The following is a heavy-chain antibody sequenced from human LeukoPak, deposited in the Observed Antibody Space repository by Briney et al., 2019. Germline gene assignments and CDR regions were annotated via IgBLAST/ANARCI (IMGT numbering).Heavy chain of an antibody. CDR3: ARAYSSRDIDY. V-gene: IGHV4-61*09. CDR2: IYTSGST. Sequence: SETLSLTCTVSGGSVNSGSYYWNWIRQSAGKGLEWIGHIYTSGSTNCNPSLKSRVTTSLDTSKNQFSLELNSVTAADTAVYYCARAYSSRDIDYWGQGTLVTVSS. D-gene: IGHD6-13*01. J-gene: IGHJ4*02. CDR1: GGSVNSGSYY.